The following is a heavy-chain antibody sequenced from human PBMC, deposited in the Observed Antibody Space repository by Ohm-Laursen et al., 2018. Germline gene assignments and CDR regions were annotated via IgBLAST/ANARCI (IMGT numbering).Heavy chain of an antibody. CDR3: ARSIVVVVAAEQDYWYSDL. Sequence: SDTLSLTWTVSGGSISSFYWSWIRQPPGKGLEWIGYIYNSGSTNYNPSLKSRVPISVDTSKNRVSLKLRSVTAADSGVYYCARSIVVVVAAEQDYWYSDLWGRGTLVTVSS. D-gene: IGHD2-15*01. CDR1: GGSISSFY. V-gene: IGHV4-59*08. CDR2: IYNSGST. J-gene: IGHJ2*01.